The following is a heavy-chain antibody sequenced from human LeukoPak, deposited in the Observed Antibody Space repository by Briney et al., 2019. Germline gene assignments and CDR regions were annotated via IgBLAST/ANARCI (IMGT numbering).Heavy chain of an antibody. V-gene: IGHV3-74*01. Sequence: GGSLRLSCAASGFTFSSYWMHWVRQAPGKGLGWVSRINSDGSSTSYADSVKGRFTISRDNAKNTLYLQMNSLRAEDTAVYYCAKKIGTSGSYSGMDVWGQGTTVTVSS. D-gene: IGHD3-10*01. CDR1: GFTFSSYW. CDR2: INSDGSST. CDR3: AKKIGTSGSYSGMDV. J-gene: IGHJ6*02.